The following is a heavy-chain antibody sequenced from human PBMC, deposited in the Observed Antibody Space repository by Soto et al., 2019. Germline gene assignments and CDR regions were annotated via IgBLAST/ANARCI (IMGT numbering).Heavy chain of an antibody. V-gene: IGHV3-33*01. CDR2: IWYDGSNK. D-gene: IGHD4-4*01. CDR1: GFTFSSYG. CDR3: ARDMAVTSYYYYMDV. Sequence: GGSLRLSCAASGFTFSSYGMHWVRQAPGKGLEWVAVIWYDGSNKYYADSVKGRFTISRDNSKNTLYLQMNSLRAEDTAVYYYARDMAVTSYYYYMDVWGKGTTVTVSS. J-gene: IGHJ6*03.